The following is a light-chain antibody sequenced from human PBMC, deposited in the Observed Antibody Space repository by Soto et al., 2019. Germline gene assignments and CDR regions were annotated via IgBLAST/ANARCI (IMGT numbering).Light chain of an antibody. CDR2: DVS. CDR3: SSYTSSSTYV. V-gene: IGLV2-18*02. CDR1: SSDVGGSNG. J-gene: IGLJ1*01. Sequence: QSALTQPPSVSGSPGQSVAISCTGTSSDVGGSNGVSWYQQPPGTAPKLMIYDVSNRPSGVPDSFSVSKSGNTASLTISCLHEEDEGDYYCSSYTSSSTYVFGTGTKLTVL.